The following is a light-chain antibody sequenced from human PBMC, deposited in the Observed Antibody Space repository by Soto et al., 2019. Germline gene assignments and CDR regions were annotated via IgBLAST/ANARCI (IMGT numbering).Light chain of an antibody. Sequence: EIVLAQSPGTLSLSPGERATVSCRASQSVSSSYLAWYQQKPGQAPRLLIYGASSRATGIPDRFSGSGSGTDFTLSISRLEPEDFAVYYCQQYATPPRTFGQGTKVDIK. CDR3: QQYATPPRT. CDR1: QSVSSSY. CDR2: GAS. J-gene: IGKJ1*01. V-gene: IGKV3-20*01.